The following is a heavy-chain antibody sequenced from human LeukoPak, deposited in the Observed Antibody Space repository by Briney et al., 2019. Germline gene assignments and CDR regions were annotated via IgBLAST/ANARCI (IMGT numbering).Heavy chain of an antibody. D-gene: IGHD2-21*01. V-gene: IGHV1-69*05. CDR1: GGTFSTYA. CDR3: ASQLTYCGGDCYLGGY. Sequence: SVKVSCKASGGTFSTYAISWVRQAPGQGLERMGGIIPIFGTAKYAQKFQGRVTITTDESTSTAYMELSSLRSEDTAVYYCASQLTYCGGDCYLGGYWGQGTLVTVSS. CDR2: IIPIFGTA. J-gene: IGHJ4*02.